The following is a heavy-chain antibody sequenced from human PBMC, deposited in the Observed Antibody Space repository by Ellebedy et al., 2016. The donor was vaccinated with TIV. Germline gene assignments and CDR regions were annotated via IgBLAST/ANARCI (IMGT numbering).Heavy chain of an antibody. CDR2: IYYSGST. D-gene: IGHD3-9*01. CDR1: GGSVSSGSYY. J-gene: IGHJ6*02. CDR3: ARDRYDILTGYGYGMDV. Sequence: GSLRLXXTVSGGSVSSGSYYWSWIRQPPGKGLEWIGYIYYSGSTNYNPSLKSRVTISVDTSKNQFSLKLSSVTAADTAVYYCARDRYDILTGYGYGMDVWGQGTTVTVSS. V-gene: IGHV4-61*01.